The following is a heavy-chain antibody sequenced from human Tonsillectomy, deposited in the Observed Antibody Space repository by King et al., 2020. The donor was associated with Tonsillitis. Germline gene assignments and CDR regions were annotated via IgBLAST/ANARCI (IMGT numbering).Heavy chain of an antibody. CDR3: ARDHRDNYYFDC. CDR1: GSTFSYYA. J-gene: IGHJ4*02. CDR2: ISGSGSTT. D-gene: IGHD1-1*01. V-gene: IGHV3-23*04. Sequence: VQLVESGGGFVQPGGSLRLSCAASGSTFSYYAMSWVRQAPGKGLEWVSAISGSGSTTYYADSVKGRFTISRDNSKNTLYLQMSSLRAADTAVYYCARDHRDNYYFDCWGQGTLVTVSS.